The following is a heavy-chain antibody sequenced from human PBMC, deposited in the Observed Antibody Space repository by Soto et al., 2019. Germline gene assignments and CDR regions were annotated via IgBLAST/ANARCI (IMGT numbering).Heavy chain of an antibody. CDR2: IIPILGIA. D-gene: IGHD3-3*01. CDR3: ARAVYDFWSGYSRSGYYYGMDV. J-gene: IGHJ6*02. CDR1: GGTSSSYT. Sequence: SVKVSCKASGGTSSSYTISWVRQAPGQGLEWMGRIIPILGIANYAQKFKGRVTITADKSTSTAYMELSSLRSEDTAVYYCARAVYDFWSGYSRSGYYYGMDVWGQGTTVTVSS. V-gene: IGHV1-69*02.